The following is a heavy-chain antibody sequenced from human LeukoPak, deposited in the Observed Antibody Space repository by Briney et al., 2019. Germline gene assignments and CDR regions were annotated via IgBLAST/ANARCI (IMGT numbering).Heavy chain of an antibody. V-gene: IGHV4-34*01. CDR2: INHSGST. J-gene: IGHJ1*01. Sequence: PSETLSLTCAVYGGSFSGYYWSWIRQPPGKGLEWIGKINHSGSTNYNPSLKSRVTISVDTSKNQFSLKLSSVTAADTAVYYCARGGWSAAEYFQHWGQGTLVTVSS. CDR1: GGSFSGYY. CDR3: ARGGWSAAEYFQH.